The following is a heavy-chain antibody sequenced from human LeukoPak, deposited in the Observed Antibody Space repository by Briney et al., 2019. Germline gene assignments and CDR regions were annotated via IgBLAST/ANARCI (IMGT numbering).Heavy chain of an antibody. CDR1: GGTFSSYA. CDR3: ARGYDKKDFDY. J-gene: IGHJ4*02. CDR2: IIPIFGTA. Sequence: WASVKVSCKASGGTFSSYAISWVRQAPGQGLEWMGGIIPIFGTANYAQKFQGRVTITADESTSTAYMELSSLRSEDTAVYYCARGYDKKDFDYWGQGTLVTVSS. V-gene: IGHV1-69*13. D-gene: IGHD3-10*01.